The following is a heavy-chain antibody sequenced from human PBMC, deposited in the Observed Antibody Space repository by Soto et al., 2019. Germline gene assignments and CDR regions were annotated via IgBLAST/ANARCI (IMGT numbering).Heavy chain of an antibody. D-gene: IGHD3-3*01. V-gene: IGHV4-59*08. CDR3: ARHGSPDFWSGYYYYYYYMDV. Sequence: PFETLSLTCTVSGGSISSYYWSWIRQPPGKGLEWIGYIYYSGSTNYNPSLKSRVTISVDTSKNQFSLKLSSVTAADTAVYYCARHGSPDFWSGYYYYYYYMDVWGKGTTVTVSS. CDR2: IYYSGST. CDR1: GGSISSYY. J-gene: IGHJ6*03.